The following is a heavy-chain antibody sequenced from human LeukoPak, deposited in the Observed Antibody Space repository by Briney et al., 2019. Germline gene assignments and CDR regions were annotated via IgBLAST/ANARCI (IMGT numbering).Heavy chain of an antibody. J-gene: IGHJ3*02. CDR1: GGPISSYY. CDR3: ARDRYGAIDAFDI. CDR2: IYTSGST. Sequence: SETLSLTCTVSGGPISSYYWSWIRQPAGKGLEWIGRIYTSGSTNYNPSLKSRVTISVDKSKNQFSLKLSSVTAADTAVYYCARDRYGAIDAFDIWGQGTMVTVSS. V-gene: IGHV4-4*07. D-gene: IGHD4-17*01.